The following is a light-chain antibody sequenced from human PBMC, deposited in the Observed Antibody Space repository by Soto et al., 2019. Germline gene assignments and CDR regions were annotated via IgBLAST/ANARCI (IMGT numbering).Light chain of an antibody. Sequence: QSVLTQPPSVSEAPRQRVTISCSGRTSNIGTNAVNWYQQLPGKAPKLLIYYDDLLPSGISDRFSASKSGTSASLAISGLQSEHEADYYCATWDDSLNAVVFGGGTKVTVL. CDR3: ATWDDSLNAVV. CDR1: TSNIGTNA. J-gene: IGLJ2*01. CDR2: YDD. V-gene: IGLV1-36*01.